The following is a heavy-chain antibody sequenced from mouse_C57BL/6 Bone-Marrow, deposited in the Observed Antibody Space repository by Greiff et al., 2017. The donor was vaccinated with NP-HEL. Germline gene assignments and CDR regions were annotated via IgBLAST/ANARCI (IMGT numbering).Heavy chain of an antibody. CDR1: GFTFSSYG. CDR2: ISSGGSYT. J-gene: IGHJ3*01. CDR3: ARLDDGYYSAWFAY. Sequence: DVMLVESGGDLVKPGGSLKLSCAASGFTFSSYGMSWVRQTPDKRLEWVATISSGGSYTYYPDSVKGRFTISRDNAKNTLYLQMSSLKSEDTAMYYCARLDDGYYSAWFAYWGQGTLVTVSA. D-gene: IGHD2-3*01. V-gene: IGHV5-6*02.